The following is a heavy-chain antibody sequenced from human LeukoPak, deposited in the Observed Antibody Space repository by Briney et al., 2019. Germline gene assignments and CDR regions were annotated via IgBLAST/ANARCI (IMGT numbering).Heavy chain of an antibody. D-gene: IGHD6-19*01. CDR2: ISYDGSNK. CDR1: GFTFSSHA. Sequence: GGSLRLSCAASGFTFSSHAMHWVRQAPGKGLEWVAVISYDGSNKYYADSVKGRFTISRDNSKNTLYLQMNSLRAEDTAVYYCARDQLRGYSSGWYYYYYGMDVWGQGTTVTVSS. CDR3: ARDQLRGYSSGWYYYYYGMDV. J-gene: IGHJ6*02. V-gene: IGHV3-30-3*01.